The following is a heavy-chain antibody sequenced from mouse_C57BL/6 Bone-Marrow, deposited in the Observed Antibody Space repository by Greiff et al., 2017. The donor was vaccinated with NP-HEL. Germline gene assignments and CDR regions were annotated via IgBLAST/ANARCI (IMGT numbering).Heavy chain of an antibody. Sequence: QVQLQQPGAELVKPGASVKLCCRASGYTFANYGMHWVHQRPGQGLEWIGMIHPNSGSTNYNEKVKSKTTLTVDKSASTAYMQLSSLTAEDAAVYSSLPLVTTPVVLDYWGQSPSITVSS. J-gene: IGHJ4*01. V-gene: IGHV1-64*01. CDR1: GYTFANYG. CDR3: LPLVTTPVVLDY. D-gene: IGHD1-1*01. CDR2: IHPNSGST.